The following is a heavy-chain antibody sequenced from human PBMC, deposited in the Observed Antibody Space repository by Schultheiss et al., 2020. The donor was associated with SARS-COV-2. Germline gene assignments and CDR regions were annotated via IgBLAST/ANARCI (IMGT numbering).Heavy chain of an antibody. J-gene: IGHJ2*01. CDR3: AKAYSSSWYDVSYWYFDL. CDR2: ISGSGGST. D-gene: IGHD6-13*01. V-gene: IGHV3-23*01. Sequence: GGSLRLSCAASGFTFSSYAMSWVRQAPGKGREWVSAISGSGGSTYYADSVKGRFTISRDNSKNTLYLQMNSLRAEDTAVYYCAKAYSSSWYDVSYWYFDLWGRGTLVTVSS. CDR1: GFTFSSYA.